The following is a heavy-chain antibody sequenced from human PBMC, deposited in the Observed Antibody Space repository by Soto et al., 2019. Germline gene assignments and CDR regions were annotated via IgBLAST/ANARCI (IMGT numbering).Heavy chain of an antibody. CDR2: ISGSGGST. CDR1: GFTFSSYA. CDR3: AKDPEGRVTTKGND. D-gene: IGHD4-4*01. V-gene: IGHV3-23*01. Sequence: EVQLLESGGGLVQPGGSLRLSCAASGFTFSSYAMSWVRQAPGKGLEWVSAISGSGGSTYYADSVKGRFTISRDNSKNTLYLQLNSLRAEDTAVYYCAKDPEGRVTTKGNDWGQGTLVTVSS. J-gene: IGHJ4*02.